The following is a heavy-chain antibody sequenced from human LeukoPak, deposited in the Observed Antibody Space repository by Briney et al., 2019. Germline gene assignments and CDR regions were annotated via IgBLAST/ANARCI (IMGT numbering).Heavy chain of an antibody. D-gene: IGHD2-2*03. V-gene: IGHV3-20*04. CDR2: INWNGGST. J-gene: IGHJ6*03. CDR3: ARDLVDIVVVPAARYYYYYYMDV. Sequence: GGSLRLSCAASGFTFDDYGMSWVSQAPGKGLDWVSGINWNGGSTCYADSVKGRFTISRDNAKNSLYPQMNSLRAEDTAVYYCARDLVDIVVVPAARYYYYYYMDVWGKGTTVTVSS. CDR1: GFTFDDYG.